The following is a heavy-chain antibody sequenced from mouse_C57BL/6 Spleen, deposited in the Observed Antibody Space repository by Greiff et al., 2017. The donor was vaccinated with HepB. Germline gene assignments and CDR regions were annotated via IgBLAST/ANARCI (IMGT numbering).Heavy chain of an antibody. Sequence: EVKLVESGGGLVQPGGSLKLSCAASGFTFSDYYMYWVRQTPEKRLEWVAYISNGGGSTYYPDTVKGRFTISRDNAKNTLYLQMSRLKSEDTAMYYCARGEKAYAMDYWGQGTSVTVSS. CDR3: ARGEKAYAMDY. CDR1: GFTFSDYY. J-gene: IGHJ4*01. CDR2: ISNGGGST. V-gene: IGHV5-12*01.